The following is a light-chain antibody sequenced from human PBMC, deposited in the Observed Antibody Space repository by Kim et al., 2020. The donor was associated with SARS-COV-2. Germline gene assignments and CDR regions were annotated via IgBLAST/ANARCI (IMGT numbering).Light chain of an antibody. J-gene: IGLJ3*02. V-gene: IGLV1-44*01. CDR3: AAWDDSLNGPV. CDR2: SDK. Sequence: GQRVTISCYGSSSNIGSNPVSWYQQLPGTAPKLLIYSDKQRPSGVPDRFSGSKSDTSASLAISGLQSEDEADYYCAAWDDSLNGPVFGGGTQLTVL. CDR1: SSNIGSNP.